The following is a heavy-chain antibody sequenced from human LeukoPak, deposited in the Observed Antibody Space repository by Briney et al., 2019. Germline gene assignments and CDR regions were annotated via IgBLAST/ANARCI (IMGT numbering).Heavy chain of an antibody. D-gene: IGHD6-19*01. CDR1: GGSISSSSYY. CDR3: ARLRVAVIDY. J-gene: IGHJ4*02. Sequence: PSETRSLTCTVSGGSISSSSYYWGWIRQPPGKGLEWIGSIYYSGSTYYNPSLKSRVTISVDTSKNQFSLKLSSVTAADTAVYYCARLRVAVIDYWGQGTLVTVSS. V-gene: IGHV4-39*01. CDR2: IYYSGST.